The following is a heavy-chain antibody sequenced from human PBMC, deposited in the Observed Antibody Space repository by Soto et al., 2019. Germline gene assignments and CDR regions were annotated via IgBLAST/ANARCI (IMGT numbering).Heavy chain of an antibody. D-gene: IGHD3-22*01. Sequence: QVQLVQSGAEVKKPGSSVKVSCKASGGTFRSYTISWVRQAPGQGLEWMGRIIPILGIANYAQKFQGRVTMTADKSTSTAYMELSSLRSEDTAVYYCARDSERYYYDSSGYYRYWGQGTLVTVSS. CDR2: IIPILGIA. CDR3: ARDSERYYYDSSGYYRY. CDR1: GGTFRSYT. V-gene: IGHV1-69*08. J-gene: IGHJ4*02.